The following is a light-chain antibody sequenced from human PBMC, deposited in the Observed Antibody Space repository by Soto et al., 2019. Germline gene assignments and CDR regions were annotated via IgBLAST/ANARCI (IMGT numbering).Light chain of an antibody. J-gene: IGLJ1*01. CDR1: GSDVGGYNY. CDR3: SPYAGSNTLV. CDR2: EVT. V-gene: IGLV2-8*01. Sequence: QSALTQPPSASGSPGQSVTISCTGTGSDVGGYNYVSWYQQHPGKAPKLMIYEVTQRPSGVPDRFSGSKSGNTASLTVSGLQAEDEADYYCSPYAGSNTLVFGTGTKLTVL.